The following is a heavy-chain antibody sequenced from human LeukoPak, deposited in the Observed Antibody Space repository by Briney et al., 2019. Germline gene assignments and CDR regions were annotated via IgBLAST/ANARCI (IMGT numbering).Heavy chain of an antibody. CDR1: GFTVSNAW. Sequence: PGGSLTLSCAASGFTVSNAWMSWVRQAAGKEREWVGRIKSKTVGGTTDYAAPVKGRFTISKDDSKNTLYLQINSLKTEDTAVYYCTTIAAPREAYYYYYMDVWGKGTTVTVSS. J-gene: IGHJ6*03. V-gene: IGHV3-15*01. CDR2: IKSKTVGGTT. CDR3: TTIAAPREAYYYYYMDV. D-gene: IGHD6-6*01.